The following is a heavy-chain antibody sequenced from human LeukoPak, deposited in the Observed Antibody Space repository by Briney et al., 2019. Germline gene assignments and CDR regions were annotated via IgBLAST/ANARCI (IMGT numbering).Heavy chain of an antibody. CDR1: GGSISSYY. Sequence: SETLALTCTVSGGSISSYYWSWIRQPPGEGLEWIGYIYYSGSTNYNPSLKSRVTISVDTSKNQFSLKLSSVTAADTAVYYCARVDTMVRGAVDYWGQGTLVTVSS. CDR2: IYYSGST. V-gene: IGHV4-59*01. J-gene: IGHJ4*02. CDR3: ARVDTMVRGAVDY. D-gene: IGHD3-10*01.